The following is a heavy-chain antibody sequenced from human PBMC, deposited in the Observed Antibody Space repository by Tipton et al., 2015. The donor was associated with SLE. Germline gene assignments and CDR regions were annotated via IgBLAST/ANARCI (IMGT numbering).Heavy chain of an antibody. V-gene: IGHV4-59*12. Sequence: TLSLTCTVSGGSISSYYWSWIRQPPGQGLEWIGYIYYSGSTKYNPSPKSRVTISVDTSKNQFSLRLSSVTAADTAVYYCARESWSDYGDYSDPSSYYGLDVWGQGTTVTVSS. CDR1: GGSISSYY. J-gene: IGHJ6*02. CDR3: ARESWSDYGDYSDPSSYYGLDV. D-gene: IGHD4-17*01. CDR2: IYYSGST.